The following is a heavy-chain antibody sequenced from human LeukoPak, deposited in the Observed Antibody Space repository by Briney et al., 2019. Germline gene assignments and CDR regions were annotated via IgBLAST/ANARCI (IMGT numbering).Heavy chain of an antibody. CDR2: INPDSGGT. V-gene: IGHV1-2*02. CDR3: VRGGSRYCSGTSCPLFDF. CDR1: RYTFTDYY. Sequence: GASVKVSCKASRYTFTDYYIHWVRQAPGQGLEWMGWINPDSGGTNYAQKFQGRVTVTRDTSINTAYMDLRWLRSDDTGIYYCVRGGSRYCSGTSCPLFDFWGQGTLVTASS. J-gene: IGHJ4*02. D-gene: IGHD2-2*01.